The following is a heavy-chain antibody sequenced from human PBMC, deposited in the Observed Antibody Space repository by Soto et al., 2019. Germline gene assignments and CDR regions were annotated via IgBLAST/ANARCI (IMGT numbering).Heavy chain of an antibody. CDR2: IYYSGST. D-gene: IGHD3-22*01. CDR1: GGSISSYY. J-gene: IGHJ6*02. Sequence: SATLSLTCTVSGGSISSYYWSWIRQPPGKGLEWIGYIYYSGSTNYNPSLKSRVTISVDTSKNQFSLKLSSVTAADTAVYYCARDYDYYDSRSGMDVWGQGTTVTVSS. CDR3: ARDYDYYDSRSGMDV. V-gene: IGHV4-59*01.